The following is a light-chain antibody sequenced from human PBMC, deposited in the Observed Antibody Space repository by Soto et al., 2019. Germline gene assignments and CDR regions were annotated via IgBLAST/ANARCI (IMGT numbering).Light chain of an antibody. CDR1: SSDLGVYNY. CDR3: TSFTTTSIWV. J-gene: IGLJ3*02. CDR2: EVS. Sequence: QSALTQPPSASGSPGQSVTISCTGTSSDLGVYNYVSWYQQHPGKAPKLMICEVSNRPSGVSSRFSGSKSGNTASLTISGLRAEDEADYYCTSFTTTSIWVFGGGTQLTVL. V-gene: IGLV2-14*01.